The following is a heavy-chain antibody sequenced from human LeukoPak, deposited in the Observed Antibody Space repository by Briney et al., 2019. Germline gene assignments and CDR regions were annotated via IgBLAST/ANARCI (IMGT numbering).Heavy chain of an antibody. CDR2: IEQDGSEK. CDR3: ARPSSSWYGALDS. J-gene: IGHJ4*02. V-gene: IGHV3-7*01. D-gene: IGHD6-13*01. CDR1: GFTFSNYW. Sequence: GGSLRLSCAASGFTFSNYWKNWVRQAPGKGLEWVANIEQDGSEKYYVDSVKGRFTISRDNAKNSLFLQMNSLRAEDTAVYYCARPSSSWYGALDSWGQGTLVTVSS.